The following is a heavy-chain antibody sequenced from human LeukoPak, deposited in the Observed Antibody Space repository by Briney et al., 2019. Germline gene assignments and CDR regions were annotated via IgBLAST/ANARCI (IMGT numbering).Heavy chain of an antibody. CDR2: IVGSGTSA. D-gene: IGHD2-8*01. Sequence: GGSLRPSCAASGFSFSDYYMNWIRQAPGKGLEWISYIVGSGTSAYYADSVKGRFSISRDNAKKSLYLQVNNLRAEDTAVYYCTRGGLYLTDALDVWGRGTTVTVSS. CDR1: GFSFSDYY. CDR3: TRGGLYLTDALDV. V-gene: IGHV3-11*01. J-gene: IGHJ6*02.